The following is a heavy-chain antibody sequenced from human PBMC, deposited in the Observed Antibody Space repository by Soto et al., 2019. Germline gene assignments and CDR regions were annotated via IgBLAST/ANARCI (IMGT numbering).Heavy chain of an antibody. D-gene: IGHD3-10*01. CDR1: GGSISRGGYY. Sequence: ASETLSLTCTVSGGSISRGGYYWSWIRQHPGKGLEWIGYIYYSRSTYYNPSLKSRVTISVDTSKNQFSLKLSSVTAADTAVYYCASGSGSYYSWFDPWGQGTLVTVSS. V-gene: IGHV4-31*03. J-gene: IGHJ5*02. CDR2: IYYSRST. CDR3: ASGSGSYYSWFDP.